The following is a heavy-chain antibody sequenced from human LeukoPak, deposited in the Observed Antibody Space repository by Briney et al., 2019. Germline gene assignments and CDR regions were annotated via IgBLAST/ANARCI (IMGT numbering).Heavy chain of an antibody. Sequence: GGSLRLSCAASGFTFSTYAMSWVRQAPGKGLEWVSAISGSGGSTYYADSVKGRFTISRDNAKNSLYLQMNSLRAEDTAVYYCARAVNYDSSGYYGYWGQGTLVTVSS. J-gene: IGHJ4*02. D-gene: IGHD3-22*01. CDR1: GFTFSTYA. V-gene: IGHV3-23*01. CDR3: ARAVNYDSSGYYGY. CDR2: ISGSGGST.